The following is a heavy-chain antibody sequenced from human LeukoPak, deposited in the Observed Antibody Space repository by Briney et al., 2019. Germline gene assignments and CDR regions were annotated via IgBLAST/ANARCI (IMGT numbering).Heavy chain of an antibody. D-gene: IGHD4-17*01. J-gene: IGHJ5*02. Sequence: ASVKVSCKASGYTVTGHYMHWVRQAPGQGLEWMGWINPNSGGTNYAQKFQGRVTMTRDTSISTAYMELSRLRSDDTAVYYCASHTTTVTTSWFDPWGQGTLVTVSS. V-gene: IGHV1-2*02. CDR1: GYTVTGHY. CDR3: ASHTTTVTTSWFDP. CDR2: INPNSGGT.